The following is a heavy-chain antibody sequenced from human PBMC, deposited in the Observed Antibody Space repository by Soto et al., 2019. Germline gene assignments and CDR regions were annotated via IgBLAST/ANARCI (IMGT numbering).Heavy chain of an antibody. D-gene: IGHD4-17*01. Sequence: EVQLVESGGGLVQPGRSLRLSCAASGFTFDDYAMHWVRQAPGKGLEWVSGISWNSGSIGYADSVKGRFTISRDNAKNSLYLQINSLRAEDTALYYCATTAHDYGDYEGSWGQGTLVTVSS. CDR2: ISWNSGSI. CDR3: ATTAHDYGDYEGS. CDR1: GFTFDDYA. V-gene: IGHV3-9*01. J-gene: IGHJ5*02.